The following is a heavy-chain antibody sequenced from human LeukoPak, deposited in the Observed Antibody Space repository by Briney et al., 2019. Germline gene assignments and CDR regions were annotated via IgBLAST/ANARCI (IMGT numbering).Heavy chain of an antibody. CDR3: ARLGRKFRREPSRYYYYGMDV. CDR2: IYTSGST. J-gene: IGHJ6*02. V-gene: IGHV4-4*07. D-gene: IGHD1-26*01. CDR1: GGSISSYY. Sequence: SETLSLTCTVSGGSISSYYWSWIRQPAGKGLEWIGRIYTSGSTNYNPSLKSRVTMSVDTSKNQFSLKLSSVTAADTAVYYCARLGRKFRREPSRYYYYGMDVWGQGTTVTVSS.